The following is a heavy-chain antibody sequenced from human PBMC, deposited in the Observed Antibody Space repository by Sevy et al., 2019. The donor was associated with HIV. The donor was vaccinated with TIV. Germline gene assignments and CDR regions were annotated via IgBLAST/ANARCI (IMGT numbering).Heavy chain of an antibody. D-gene: IGHD2-2*01. V-gene: IGHV3-7*01. CDR1: GLTFSSYW. CDR3: TSILPAGVPAEYFQH. CDR2: INQGGSQE. J-gene: IGHJ1*01. Sequence: GGSLRLSCAASGLTFSSYWMTWVRQAPGKGLEWVANINQGGSQEYYVDSVKGRFTISRDNAKNSLYLQMNSLRVEDTAVYYCTSILPAGVPAEYFQHWGQGTLVTVSS.